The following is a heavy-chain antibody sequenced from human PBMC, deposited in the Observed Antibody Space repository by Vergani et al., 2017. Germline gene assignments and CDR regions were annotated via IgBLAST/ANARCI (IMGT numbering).Heavy chain of an antibody. Sequence: QVQLQESGPGLVKPSQTLSLTCTVSGGSISSGGYYWSWFRQHPGKGLEWIGYIYYSGSTYYNPSLKSRVTISVDTSKNQFSLKLSSVTAADTAVYYCAREEVAAAGTDYWGQGTLVTVSS. CDR3: AREEVAAAGTDY. D-gene: IGHD6-13*01. J-gene: IGHJ4*02. V-gene: IGHV4-31*03. CDR2: IYYSGST. CDR1: GGSISSGGYY.